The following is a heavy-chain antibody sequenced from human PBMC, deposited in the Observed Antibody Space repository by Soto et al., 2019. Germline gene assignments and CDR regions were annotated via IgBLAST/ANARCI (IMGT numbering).Heavy chain of an antibody. J-gene: IGHJ4*01. Sequence: SVKGSCKVSGYTLTELSMHWVRQAPGKGREWMGGFDPEDGETIYAQKFQGRVTMTEDTSTDTAYMELNRLRSEDTAVYYCAAGGTHVRNWNDGLGYWGQ. D-gene: IGHD1-1*01. CDR1: GYTLTELS. CDR3: AAGGTHVRNWNDGLGY. V-gene: IGHV1-24*01. CDR2: FDPEDGET.